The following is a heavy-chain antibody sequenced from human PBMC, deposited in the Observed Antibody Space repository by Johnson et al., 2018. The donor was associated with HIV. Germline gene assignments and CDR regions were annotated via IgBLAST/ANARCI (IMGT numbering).Heavy chain of an antibody. V-gene: IGHV3-53*01. CDR1: GFTVSSNY. CDR3: AKGGAVAGTRDAFDI. D-gene: IGHD6-19*01. CDR2: ISGSGGST. Sequence: VQLVESGGGLIQPGGSLRLSCAASGFTVSSNYMSWVRQAPGKGLEWVSVISGSGGSTYYADSVKGRFTISSDNSKNTLYLQLNSLRAEDTDVYYCAKGGAVAGTRDAFDIWGQGTMVTVSS. J-gene: IGHJ3*02.